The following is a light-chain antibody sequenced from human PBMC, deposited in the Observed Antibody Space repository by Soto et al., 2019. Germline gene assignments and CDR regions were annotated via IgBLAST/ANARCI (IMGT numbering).Light chain of an antibody. J-gene: IGKJ1*01. Sequence: ENVLTQAPGTLSLSPGERATLSCRASQSLSSSHLAWFQQNSGQAPRLLIYGASRRATGIPDRFRGSGSGTDFTLTISRLDPEYFAGYYCHHYGDSWTFGQGTKVEIK. CDR1: QSLSSSH. CDR3: HHYGDSWT. V-gene: IGKV3-20*01. CDR2: GAS.